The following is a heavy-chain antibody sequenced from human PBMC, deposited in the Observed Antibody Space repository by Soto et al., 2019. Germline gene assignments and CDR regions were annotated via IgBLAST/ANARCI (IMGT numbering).Heavy chain of an antibody. Sequence: QVPLVQSGAEVKKPGSSVKVSCKASGGTFTSYAVVWVRQAPGQGLEWMGGIVPILGTSKYAQRFQGRVSLTADGSRSTVYMELSSLRYDDTAIYYCARELERHNYYYGMDVWGQGTTVTVSS. D-gene: IGHD1-1*01. CDR3: ARELERHNYYYGMDV. J-gene: IGHJ6*02. CDR1: GGTFTSYA. V-gene: IGHV1-69*01. CDR2: IVPILGTS.